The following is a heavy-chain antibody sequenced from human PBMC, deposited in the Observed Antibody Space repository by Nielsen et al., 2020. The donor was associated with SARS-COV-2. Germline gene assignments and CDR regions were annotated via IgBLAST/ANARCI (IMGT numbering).Heavy chain of an antibody. CDR3: ARWRAAMVDGMDV. J-gene: IGHJ6*02. V-gene: IGHV1-2*02. CDR2: INPNSGGT. CDR1: GYTFTSYG. D-gene: IGHD2-2*01. Sequence: ASVKVSCKASGYTFTSYGISWVRQAPGQGLEWMGWINPNSGGTNYAQKFQGRVTMTRDTSISTAYMELSRLRSDDTAVYYCARWRAAMVDGMDVWGQGTTVTVSS.